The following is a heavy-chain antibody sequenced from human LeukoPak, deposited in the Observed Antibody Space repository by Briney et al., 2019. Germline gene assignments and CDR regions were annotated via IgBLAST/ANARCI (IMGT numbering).Heavy chain of an antibody. Sequence: SETLSLTCAVYGGSFSGYYWSWIRQPPGKGLEWIGEINHSGSTNYNPSLKSRVTISVDTSKNQFSLKLSSVAAADTAVYYCARATYCYGSGSYYNHNYYFDYWGQGTLVTVSS. J-gene: IGHJ4*02. V-gene: IGHV4-34*01. CDR1: GGSFSGYY. CDR3: ARATYCYGSGSYYNHNYYFDY. D-gene: IGHD3-10*01. CDR2: INHSGST.